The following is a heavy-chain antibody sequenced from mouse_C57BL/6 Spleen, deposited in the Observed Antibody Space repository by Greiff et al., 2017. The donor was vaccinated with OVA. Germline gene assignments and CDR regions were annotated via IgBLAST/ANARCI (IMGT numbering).Heavy chain of an antibody. CDR3: ARPGWAGENSFDY. J-gene: IGHJ2*01. CDR2: ISSGSSTI. V-gene: IGHV5-17*01. CDR1: GFTFSDYG. Sequence: EVQLVESGGGLVKPGGSLKLSCAASGFTFSDYGMHWVRQAPEKGLAWVAYISSGSSTIYYADPVKGRITIYRDNAKNTLFLQMTSLRSEDTAMYYCARPGWAGENSFDYWGQGTTLTVSS.